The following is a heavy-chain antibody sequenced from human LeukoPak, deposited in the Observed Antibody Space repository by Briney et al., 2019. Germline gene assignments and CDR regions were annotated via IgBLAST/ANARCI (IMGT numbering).Heavy chain of an antibody. D-gene: IGHD3-22*01. CDR3: ARDYDSSGSEFDP. J-gene: IGHJ5*02. CDR2: INPNSGGT. V-gene: IGHV1-2*06. CDR1: GYTFTGYY. Sequence: ASVKVSCKASGYTFTGYYMHWVRQAPGQGLEWMGRINPNSGGTNYAQKFQGRVTMTTDTSTSTAYMELRSLRSDDTAVYYCARDYDSSGSEFDPWGQGTLVTVSS.